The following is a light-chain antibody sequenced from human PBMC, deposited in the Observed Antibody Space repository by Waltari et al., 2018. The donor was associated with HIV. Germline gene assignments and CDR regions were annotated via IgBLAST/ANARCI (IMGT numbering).Light chain of an antibody. J-gene: IGLJ2*01. CDR3: SAWDDKLTALV. Sequence: QSVLTQPPSASGTPGQRVTISCSGNSYNIGNNFVSWYQQVPGMAPKLLIYQNDQRPSGVPDRFPGSKSGPSASLAISGLRSEDEADYYCSAWDDKLTALVFGGGTKLTDL. CDR1: SYNIGNNF. CDR2: QND. V-gene: IGLV1-47*01.